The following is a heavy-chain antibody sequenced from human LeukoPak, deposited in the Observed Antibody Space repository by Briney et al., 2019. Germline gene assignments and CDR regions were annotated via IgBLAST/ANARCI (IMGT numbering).Heavy chain of an antibody. J-gene: IGHJ4*02. D-gene: IGHD1-26*01. CDR3: AKEQVGAVFDY. V-gene: IGHV3-30*04. CDR1: GFTFSSYA. Sequence: GRSLRLSCAASGFTFSSYAMYWVRQAPGKGLEWVAVISYDGSDKFYADSVKGRFTISRDSSKNTLYLQMNSLRPEDTAVYYCAKEQVGAVFDYWGQGTLVTVSS. CDR2: ISYDGSDK.